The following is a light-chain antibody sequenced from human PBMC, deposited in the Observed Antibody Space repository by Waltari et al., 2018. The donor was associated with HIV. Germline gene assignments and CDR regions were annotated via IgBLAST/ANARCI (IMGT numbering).Light chain of an antibody. CDR1: SSDVGGYNF. Sequence: QSALTQPASVSGSPGQSITISCTGSSSDVGGYNFVSWYQQHPGKAPRVLIYDVTTRPSGVSDRFSGSMSGDTASLTISGLQPEDEADYYCESYTSTSVWVFGGGTRLTVL. CDR3: ESYTSTSVWV. CDR2: DVT. J-gene: IGLJ3*02. V-gene: IGLV2-14*03.